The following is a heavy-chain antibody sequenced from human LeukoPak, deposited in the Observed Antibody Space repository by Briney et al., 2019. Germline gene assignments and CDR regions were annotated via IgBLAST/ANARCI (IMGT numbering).Heavy chain of an antibody. V-gene: IGHV4-39*01. CDR2: IYYSGST. CDR3: ARLSLQLGSLGLADY. J-gene: IGHJ4*02. Sequence: PSETLSLTCTVSGGSISSSGYYWGWICQPPGKGLEWIGSIYYSGSTYYNPSLKSRVTISVDTPKNQFSLKLSSVTAADTAVYYCARLSLQLGSLGLADYWGQGTLVTVSS. CDR1: GGSISSSGYY. D-gene: IGHD1-1*01.